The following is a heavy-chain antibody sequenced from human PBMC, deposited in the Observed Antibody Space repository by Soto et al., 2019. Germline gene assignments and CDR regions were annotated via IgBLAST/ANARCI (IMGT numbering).Heavy chain of an antibody. J-gene: IGHJ5*02. CDR3: AREDLTMVRDESWFDP. CDR2: ISTYNGIT. CDR1: GYTFTING. Sequence: GASVKVSCKTSGYTFTINGISWVRQAPGQGLEWMGWISTYNGITNYSQKFQGRVTITRDTSASTAYMELSSLRSEDTAVYYCAREDLTMVRDESWFDPWGQGTLVTVSS. V-gene: IGHV1-18*01. D-gene: IGHD3-10*01.